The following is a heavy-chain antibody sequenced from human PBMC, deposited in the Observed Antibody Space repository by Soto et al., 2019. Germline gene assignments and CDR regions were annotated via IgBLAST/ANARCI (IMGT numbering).Heavy chain of an antibody. CDR1: GFTFSVYA. V-gene: IGHV3-23*01. J-gene: IGHJ6*02. Sequence: EVQLLESGGGFVQPGGSLRLSCEATGFTFSVYAMTWVRQAPGKGLEWVSAVTATGGSTYSADSVKGRFTISRDNSKNALLLQMNSLRAEDTAVYYCASLGVGDWANYYYYYGMDVWGQGTTVTVSS. D-gene: IGHD2-21*02. CDR3: ASLGVGDWANYYYYYGMDV. CDR2: VTATGGST.